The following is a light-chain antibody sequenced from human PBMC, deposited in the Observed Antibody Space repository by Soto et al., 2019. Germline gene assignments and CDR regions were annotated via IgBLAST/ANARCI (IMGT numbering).Light chain of an antibody. CDR3: LLSYGGAVV. CDR2: DTS. Sequence: QAVVTQESSLTVSPGGTVTLTCGSTTGTVTSGHYPYWFQQKPGQAPRTLIYDTSNRQSWTPARFSGSLLGGKAALTLSGAQPEDEAEYYCLLSYGGAVVFGGGTKVTVL. J-gene: IGLJ2*01. V-gene: IGLV7-46*01. CDR1: TGTVTSGHY.